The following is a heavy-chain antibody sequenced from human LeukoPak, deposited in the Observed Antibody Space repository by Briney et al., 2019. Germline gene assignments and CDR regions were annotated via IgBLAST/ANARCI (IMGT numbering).Heavy chain of an antibody. D-gene: IGHD1-7*01. CDR3: AAYHASGTFGYFQH. J-gene: IGHJ1*01. Sequence: GGSLRLSCAASGFTFNSDGMHWVRQAPGKGLEWLAVISYDGSNKYFADSVEGRLVVSRDNSNNTLYLHMNTLRPDDTGIYYCAAYHASGTFGYFQHWGQGTLVTVSS. V-gene: IGHV3-30*03. CDR1: GFTFNSDG. CDR2: ISYDGSNK.